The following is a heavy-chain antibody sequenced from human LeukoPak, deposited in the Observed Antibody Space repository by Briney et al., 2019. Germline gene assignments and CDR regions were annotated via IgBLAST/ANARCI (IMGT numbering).Heavy chain of an antibody. Sequence: GGSLRLSCAASGFTVSSYEMNWVRQAPGKGLEWVSYISSSGTTIYYPDSVKGRFTISRDNAKNSLYLQMNSLRAEDTAVYYCASEDIVATRIPFDYWGQRTLVTVSS. CDR1: GFTVSSYE. D-gene: IGHD5-12*01. CDR3: ASEDIVATRIPFDY. J-gene: IGHJ4*02. V-gene: IGHV3-48*03. CDR2: ISSSGTTI.